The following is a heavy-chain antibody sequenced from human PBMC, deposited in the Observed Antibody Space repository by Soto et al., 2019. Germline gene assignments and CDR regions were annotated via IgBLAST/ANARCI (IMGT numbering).Heavy chain of an antibody. V-gene: IGHV3-33*01. CDR1: GFTFSTDG. CDR2: IWYDASNE. Sequence: SLRLSCAASGFTFSTDGMHWVRQAPGKGLEWVAVIWYDASNEFYGDSVKGRFIISRDNSKNTLYLQMNSLRADDTAVYYCAREMKYSSSWSYRPNDFWGQGTPVTVSS. CDR3: AREMKYSSSWSYRPNDF. J-gene: IGHJ4*02. D-gene: IGHD2-2*01.